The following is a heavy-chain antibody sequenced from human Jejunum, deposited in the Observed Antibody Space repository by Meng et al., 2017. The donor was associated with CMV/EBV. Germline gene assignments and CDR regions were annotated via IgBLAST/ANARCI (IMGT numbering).Heavy chain of an antibody. CDR2: MSSSGST. Sequence: GSGPGLVKPSETLSLTFSVSGGPITSYFWSWIRQPAGKGMEWIGRMSSSGSTYYNPSLKSRVTMSMDTAKNQFSLKLTSVTAADTAMYYCARDSSTSFDYWGQGTLVTVSS. CDR1: GGPITSYF. CDR3: ARDSSTSFDY. J-gene: IGHJ4*02. V-gene: IGHV4-4*07.